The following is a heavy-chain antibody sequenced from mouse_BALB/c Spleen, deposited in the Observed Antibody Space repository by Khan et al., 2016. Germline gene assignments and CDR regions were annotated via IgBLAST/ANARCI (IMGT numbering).Heavy chain of an antibody. V-gene: IGHV4-1*02. CDR2: INPDSTTI. D-gene: IGHD1-1*01. CDR1: GFDFSSYW. CDR3: ARVWYYGYLAY. J-gene: IGHJ3*01. Sequence: EVQLQESGGGLVHPGGSLKLSCAASGFDFSSYWMSWVRQAPGKGLEWIGVINPDSTTINYTPSLKDKFIISRDNAKNTLYLQMSNVRSEDTALAFYARVWYYGYLAYWGQGTLVTVSA.